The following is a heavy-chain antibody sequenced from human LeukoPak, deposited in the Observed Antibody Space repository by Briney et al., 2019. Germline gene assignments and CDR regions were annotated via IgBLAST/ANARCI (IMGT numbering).Heavy chain of an antibody. CDR1: GDSVSSNSAA. V-gene: IGHV6-1*01. J-gene: IGHJ4*02. D-gene: IGHD2-2*01. Sequence: SQTLSLTCAISGDSVSSNSAAWNWIRQSPSRGLEWLGRTYYRSKWYSDYAVSVKSRITINPDTSKNQFSLQLNSVTPEDTAVYYCARGGASIPRFVVVPAAVYYFDYWGQGTLVTVSS. CDR2: TYYRSKWYS. CDR3: ARGGASIPRFVVVPAAVYYFDY.